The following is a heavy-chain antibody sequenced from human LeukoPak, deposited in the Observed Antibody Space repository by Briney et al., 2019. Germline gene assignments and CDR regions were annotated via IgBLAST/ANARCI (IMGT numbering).Heavy chain of an antibody. D-gene: IGHD6-19*01. J-gene: IGHJ5*02. CDR1: GYTFTGYY. CDR3: AREVAGTRGWFDP. V-gene: IGHV1-2*02. CDR2: INPNSGGT. Sequence: GASVTVSCKASGYTFTGYYMHWVRQAPGQGLEWMGWINPNSGGTNYAQKFQGRVTMTRDTSISTAYMELSRLRSDDTAVYYCAREVAGTRGWFDPWGQGTLVTVSS.